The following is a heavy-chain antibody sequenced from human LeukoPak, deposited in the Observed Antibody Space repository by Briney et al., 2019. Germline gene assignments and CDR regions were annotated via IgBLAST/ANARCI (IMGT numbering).Heavy chain of an antibody. CDR1: GYTFTSYY. D-gene: IGHD3-16*02. CDR2: INPSGGST. J-gene: IGHJ3*01. Sequence: GASVKVSCKASGYTFTSYYMHWVRQAPGQGLEWMGIINPSGGSTSYAQKFQGRVTMTRDTSISTAYMELSRLRSDDTAVYYCARGPAGGLRLGELSLLSHWGQGTMVTVSS. V-gene: IGHV1-46*01. CDR3: ARGPAGGLRLGELSLLSH.